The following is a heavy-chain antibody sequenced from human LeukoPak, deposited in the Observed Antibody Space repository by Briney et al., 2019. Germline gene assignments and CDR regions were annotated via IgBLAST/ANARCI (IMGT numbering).Heavy chain of an antibody. Sequence: PGGSLRLSCAASGFTVSSNYMSWVRQAPGKGLEWVAFIRYDGSNKYYADSVKGRFTISRDNSKNTLYLQMNSLRAEDTAVYFCTRDIRLTTDRDAFDIWGRGTMVTVSS. J-gene: IGHJ3*02. CDR3: TRDIRLTTDRDAFDI. D-gene: IGHD1-14*01. V-gene: IGHV3-30*02. CDR1: GFTVSSNY. CDR2: IRYDGSNK.